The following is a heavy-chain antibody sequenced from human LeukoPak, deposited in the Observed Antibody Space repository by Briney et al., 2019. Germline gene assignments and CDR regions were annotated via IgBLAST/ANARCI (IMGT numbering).Heavy chain of an antibody. V-gene: IGHV1-2*02. CDR1: GYTFTDYY. Sequence: RASVKVSCKASGYTFTDYYMHWVRQAPGQGLEWMGWINPNSGTTRYAQKFQGRVTMTRDTSISTAYMELSRLRSDDTAVYYCAREYYFDNSGYYGVGDYWGQGTWSPSPQ. D-gene: IGHD3-22*01. CDR2: INPNSGTT. CDR3: AREYYFDNSGYYGVGDY. J-gene: IGHJ4*02.